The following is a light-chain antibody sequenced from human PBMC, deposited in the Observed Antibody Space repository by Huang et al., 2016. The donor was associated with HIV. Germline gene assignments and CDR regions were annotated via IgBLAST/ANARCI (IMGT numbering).Light chain of an antibody. J-gene: IGKJ1*01. V-gene: IGKV3-20*01. CDR1: QSVSRSF. CDR3: QQYGSSSWT. CDR2: GAS. Sequence: EIVLTQSPGTLSLSPGERATLSCRASQSVSRSFFAWSQQKPGQAPRLLSHGASTRATGIPDRFSGSGSGTDFTLTISRLEPEDFAVYYCQQYGSSSWTFGQGTKVEIK.